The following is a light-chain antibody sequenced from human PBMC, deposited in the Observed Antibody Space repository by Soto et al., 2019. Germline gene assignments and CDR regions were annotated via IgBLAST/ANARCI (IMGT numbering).Light chain of an antibody. V-gene: IGKV3-15*01. J-gene: IGKJ4*01. Sequence: VMTHSPSTSSVSPAERATVSCRASQSISSNLAWYQQKPGQAPRLLISGASTTASGVPARFSGSGSGTDFTLTINSLQSEDFAVYYCHQNNDWPPFTFGGGTKVEIK. CDR2: GAS. CDR1: QSISSN. CDR3: HQNNDWPPFT.